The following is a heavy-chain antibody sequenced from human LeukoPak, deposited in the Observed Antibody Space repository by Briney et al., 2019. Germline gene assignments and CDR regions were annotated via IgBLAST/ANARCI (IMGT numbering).Heavy chain of an antibody. Sequence: RTSETLSLTCAVYGRSFSGYYWSWIRQPPGKGLEWIGEIYRSGSNNYNPSLKRRVTISVDTSKNQFSLKLSSVTAADTAVYYCARQTGSGLFSLPGGQGTLVTVSS. CDR3: ARQTGSGLFSLP. D-gene: IGHD3-10*01. CDR2: IYRSGSN. V-gene: IGHV4-34*01. J-gene: IGHJ4*02. CDR1: GRSFSGYY.